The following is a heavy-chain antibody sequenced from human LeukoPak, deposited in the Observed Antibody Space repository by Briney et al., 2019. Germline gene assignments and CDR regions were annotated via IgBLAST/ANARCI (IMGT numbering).Heavy chain of an antibody. Sequence: GGSLRLSCAASGFTFSSYSMNWVRQAPGKGLEWVSSISSSSSYIYYADSVKGRFTISRDNAKNSLYLQMNSLRAEDTAVYYCARVRWDQPLDYWAREPWSPSPQ. CDR1: GFTFSSYS. V-gene: IGHV3-21*01. J-gene: IGHJ4*02. CDR3: ARVRWDQPLDY. CDR2: ISSSSSYI. D-gene: IGHD1-26*01.